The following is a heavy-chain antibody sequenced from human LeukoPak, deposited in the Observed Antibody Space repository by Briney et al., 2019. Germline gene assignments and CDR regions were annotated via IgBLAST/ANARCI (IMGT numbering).Heavy chain of an antibody. J-gene: IGHJ4*02. D-gene: IGHD3-16*01. V-gene: IGHV4-61*02. CDR1: GGSISSGSCY. Sequence: SSETLSLTCSVCGGSISSGSCYWSWIRPPTGKGLEWIGRIYTSGSTNYNPSLKSRVTISLDTSKNQFSLKLSSVTAADTAVHYCAIFTYVWGSSNWGQGIVVTVSS. CDR3: AIFTYVWGSSN. CDR2: IYTSGST.